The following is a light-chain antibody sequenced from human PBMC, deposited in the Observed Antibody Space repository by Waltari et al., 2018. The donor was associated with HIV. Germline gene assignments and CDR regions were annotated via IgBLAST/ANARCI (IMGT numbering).Light chain of an antibody. CDR3: QQRSNWPLT. CDR1: QIVSSY. CDR2: DAS. V-gene: IGKV3-11*01. J-gene: IGKJ4*01. Sequence: EIVLTQSPATLPWSPGERATLSCRASQIVSSYLAWYQQKPGQAPRHLIYDASNRATGIPGRFSGSGSGTDFTLAISSLEPEDLGVYHCQQRSNWPLTFGGGTKVEIK.